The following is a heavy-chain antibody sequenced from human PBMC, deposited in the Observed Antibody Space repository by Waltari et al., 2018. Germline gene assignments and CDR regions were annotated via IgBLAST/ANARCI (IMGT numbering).Heavy chain of an antibody. D-gene: IGHD3-3*01. J-gene: IGHJ4*02. CDR1: GVSISDYS. CDR3: ARGWGEWLIPTFDD. V-gene: IGHV4-34*02. Sequence: QVHLQQWGAGLVQPSETLSLTCAVSGVSISDYSWSWIRQPPGKGLEWIGEITRTGDTTYSPSLKSRLTLSLDASKSQFSLKLTSVAATDTAVYYCARGWGEWLIPTFDDWGQGTLVTVSS. CDR2: ITRTGDT.